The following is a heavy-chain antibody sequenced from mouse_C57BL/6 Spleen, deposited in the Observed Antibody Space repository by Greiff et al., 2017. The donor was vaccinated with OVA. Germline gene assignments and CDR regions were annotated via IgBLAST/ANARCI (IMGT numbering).Heavy chain of an antibody. Sequence: VQLQQSGPELVKPGASVKISCKASGYSFPDYNMNWVKQSNGKSLEWIGVINPNYGTTIYNQKFKGKATLTVDQSSSTAYMQLNSLTSEDSAVYYCASRYYGNYGAMDYWGQGTSVTVSS. V-gene: IGHV1-39*01. CDR3: ASRYYGNYGAMDY. J-gene: IGHJ4*01. D-gene: IGHD2-1*01. CDR2: INPNYGTT. CDR1: GYSFPDYN.